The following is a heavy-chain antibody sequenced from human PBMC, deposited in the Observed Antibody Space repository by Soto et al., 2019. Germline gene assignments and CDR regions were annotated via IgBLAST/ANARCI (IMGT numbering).Heavy chain of an antibody. J-gene: IGHJ4*02. CDR3: ARDTKIPANAIHDGR. V-gene: IGHV1-2*02. Sequence: VEMVQSGAEVKKPGASVRVSCKASGYTFTDYFIHWVRQAPGQGLEWMGWINPNSGGTNYAQKFQGRVTMTRDTSITTVYSDLRRLRSDDTASYYCARDTKIPANAIHDGRWGQGTLVTVSS. CDR1: GYTFTDYF. CDR2: INPNSGGT. D-gene: IGHD2-2*01.